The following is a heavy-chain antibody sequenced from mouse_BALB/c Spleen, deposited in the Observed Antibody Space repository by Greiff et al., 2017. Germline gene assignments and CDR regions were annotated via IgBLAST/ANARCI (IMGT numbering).Heavy chain of an antibody. CDR2: ISYSGST. D-gene: IGHD1-1*01. Sequence: EVKLMESGPSLVKPSQTLSLTCSVTGDSITSGYWNWIRKFPGNKLEYMGYISYSGSTYYNPSLKSRISITRDTSKNQYYLQLNSVTTEDTATYYCARYGITTVVAPYWYFDVWGAGTTVTVSS. CDR1: GDSITSGY. CDR3: ARYGITTVVAPYWYFDV. V-gene: IGHV3-8*02. J-gene: IGHJ1*01.